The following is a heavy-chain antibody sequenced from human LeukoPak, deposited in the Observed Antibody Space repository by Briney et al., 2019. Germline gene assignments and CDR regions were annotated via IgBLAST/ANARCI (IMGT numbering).Heavy chain of an antibody. V-gene: IGHV3-23*01. CDR1: EFTFTNYW. CDR2: ISNSGGST. Sequence: GGSLRLSCAITEFTFTNYWKNWVRQASGKGLEWVSSISNSGGSTYYADSVKGRFTISRDNSKNTLYLQMNSLRAEDTAVYYCAKEGFDSWGQGTLVTVSS. CDR3: AKEGFDS. J-gene: IGHJ4*02.